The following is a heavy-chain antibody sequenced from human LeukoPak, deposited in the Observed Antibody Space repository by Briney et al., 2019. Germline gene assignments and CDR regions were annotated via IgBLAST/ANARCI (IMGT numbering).Heavy chain of an antibody. V-gene: IGHV4-34*01. D-gene: IGHD2-15*01. J-gene: IGHJ4*02. CDR1: GGSFSGYY. CDR2: INHSGST. CDR3: ARDRYCSGGSCYPWTPRYFDY. Sequence: SETLSLTCAVYGGSFSGYYWSWIRQPPGKGLEWIGEINHSGSTNYNPSLKSRVTISVDTSKNQFSLKLSSVTAADTAVYYCARDRYCSGGSCYPWTPRYFDYWGQETLVTVSS.